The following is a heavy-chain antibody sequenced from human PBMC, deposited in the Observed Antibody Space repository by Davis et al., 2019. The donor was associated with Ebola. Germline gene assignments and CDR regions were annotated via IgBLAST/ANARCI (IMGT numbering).Heavy chain of an antibody. CDR2: IYWDKDK. CDR3: VHRFLTTTVDYGMDV. Sequence: SGPTLVKPTQTLTLTCTFSGFSLSTTGVGVGWIRQPPGKALEWHALIYWDKDKRYSPSLKSMLTITKDNSKNQVVLTMTHMDAVDTATYYCVHRFLTTTVDYGMDVWGQGTTVTVSS. V-gene: IGHV2-5*02. CDR1: GFSLSTTGVG. J-gene: IGHJ6*02. D-gene: IGHD1-1*01.